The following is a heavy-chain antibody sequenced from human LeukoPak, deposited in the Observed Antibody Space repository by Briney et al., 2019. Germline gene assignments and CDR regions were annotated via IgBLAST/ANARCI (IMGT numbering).Heavy chain of an antibody. J-gene: IGHJ4*02. CDR2: ISAYNGNT. Sequence: GASVKVSCKTSGYTFSSYGVSWVRQAPGQGLEWMGWISAYNGNTDYAQKFQGRITMTTDTSTSRAGMELRSLRSDDTAVYYCARVHAYCGTSTTSCLDYWGQGTLVTVSS. CDR1: GYTFSSYG. D-gene: IGHD1-7*01. CDR3: ARVHAYCGTSTTSCLDY. V-gene: IGHV1-18*01.